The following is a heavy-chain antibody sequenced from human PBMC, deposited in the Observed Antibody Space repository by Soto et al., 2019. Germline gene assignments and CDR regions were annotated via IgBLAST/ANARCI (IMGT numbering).Heavy chain of an antibody. Sequence: RLSCAASGFTFSSYAMSWVRQAPGKGLEWVSAISGSGGSTYYADSVKGRFTISRDNSKNTLYLQMNSLRAEDTAVYYCAKSQSWIQLWSFDPWGQGTLVTVSS. CDR1: GFTFSSYA. V-gene: IGHV3-23*01. J-gene: IGHJ5*02. CDR3: AKSQSWIQLWSFDP. D-gene: IGHD5-18*01. CDR2: ISGSGGST.